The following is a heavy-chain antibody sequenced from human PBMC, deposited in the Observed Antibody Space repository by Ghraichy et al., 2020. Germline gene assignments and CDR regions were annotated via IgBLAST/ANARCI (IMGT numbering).Heavy chain of an antibody. D-gene: IGHD2-2*01. J-gene: IGHJ4*02. Sequence: SETLSLTCTVSGGSIRSYYWSWIRQPPGKGLEWIGYIYYSGSTNYNPSLKSRVTISVDTSKNQFSLKLSSVTAADTAVYYCARLRPKSGTTTLFDYWGQGTLVTVSS. CDR3: ARLRPKSGTTTLFDY. CDR1: GGSIRSYY. CDR2: IYYSGST. V-gene: IGHV4-59*08.